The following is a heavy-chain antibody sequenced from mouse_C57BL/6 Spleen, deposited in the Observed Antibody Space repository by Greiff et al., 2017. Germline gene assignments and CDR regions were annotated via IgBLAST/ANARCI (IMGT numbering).Heavy chain of an antibody. V-gene: IGHV5-12*01. CDR2: ISNGGGST. CDR3: ARHVGYGTPFAY. Sequence: EVKVEESGGGLVQPGGSLKLSCAASGFTFSDYYMYWVRQTPEKRLEWVAYISNGGGSTYYPDTVKGRFTISRDNAKNTLYLQMSRLTSEDTAMYYCARHVGYGTPFAYWGQGTLVTVSA. CDR1: GFTFSDYY. D-gene: IGHD2-1*01. J-gene: IGHJ3*01.